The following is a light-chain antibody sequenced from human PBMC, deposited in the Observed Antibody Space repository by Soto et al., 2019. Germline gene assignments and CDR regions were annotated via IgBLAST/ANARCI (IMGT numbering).Light chain of an antibody. CDR1: QSVSSSS. CDR2: GAS. V-gene: IGKV3-20*01. Sequence: EIVLTQSPGTVSLSPGERATLSCRASQSVSSSSLAWYQQKPGQAPRLLISGASSRATGIPDRFSGSGSGTDFTLTISRLEPEDFAVYYCQQYGSSRTFGQGTKVEIK. CDR3: QQYGSSRT. J-gene: IGKJ1*01.